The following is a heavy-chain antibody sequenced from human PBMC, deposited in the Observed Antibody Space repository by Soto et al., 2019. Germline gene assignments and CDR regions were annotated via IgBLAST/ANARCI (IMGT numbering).Heavy chain of an antibody. D-gene: IGHD2-8*01. V-gene: IGHV3-23*01. CDR1: GFTFSTYA. J-gene: IGHJ6*03. CDR3: AGRYCTNGVCYTNYYYYIDV. CDR2: ITTSGGNT. Sequence: GGSLRLSCAASGFTFSTYAMSWVRQAPGKGLEWVSTITTSGGNTYYADSVQGRFTISRDNSKNTLYLQMNSLRAEDTAVYYCAGRYCTNGVCYTNYYYYIDVWGKGTKVTVSS.